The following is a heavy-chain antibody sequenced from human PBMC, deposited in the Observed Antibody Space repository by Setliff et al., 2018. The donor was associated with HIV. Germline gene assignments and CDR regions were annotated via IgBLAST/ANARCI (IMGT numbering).Heavy chain of an antibody. J-gene: IGHJ4*02. CDR3: ARRARESTALHSDWNDVLFFDY. V-gene: IGHV1-8*02. D-gene: IGHD1-1*01. CDR1: GYTFTSYD. Sequence: ASVKVSCKASGYTFTSYDINWVRQATGQGLEWMGWMMPSSGNTGYAQKFQGRVTMTTDTSTSTAYMELRSLRSDDTAVYYCARRARESTALHSDWNDVLFFDYWGQGTLVTVSS. CDR2: MMPSSGNT.